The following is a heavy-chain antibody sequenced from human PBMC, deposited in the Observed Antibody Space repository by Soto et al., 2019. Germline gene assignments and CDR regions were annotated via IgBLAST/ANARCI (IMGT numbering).Heavy chain of an antibody. D-gene: IGHD2-2*01. CDR2: ISAYNGNT. CDR1: GYSFSTYG. J-gene: IGHJ4*02. CDR3: VRGPYIIVVPSALGHFDH. Sequence: QVHLEQSGAEMKKPGASVNVSCKASGYSFSTYGVSWVRQAPGQGPEWMGWISAYNGNTNYAQRFQGRLTLTTDTSTSTAYMELSGLRSDDTAVYYCVRGPYIIVVPSALGHFDHWGQGTLVTVSS. V-gene: IGHV1-18*01.